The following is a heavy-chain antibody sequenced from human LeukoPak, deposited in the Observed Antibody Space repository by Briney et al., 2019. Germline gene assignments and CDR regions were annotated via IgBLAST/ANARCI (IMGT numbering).Heavy chain of an antibody. V-gene: IGHV3-30*04. Sequence: PGRSLRLSCAASGFSFNHYTLHWARQAPDKGLEWVAIISYDGRNKYYADSVQGRFSISRDNSKNTLYLQLSSLTSEDTAVYFCARGAVAGRYYYYYMDVWGTGTTVIVSS. D-gene: IGHD6-19*01. CDR3: ARGAVAGRYYYYYMDV. CDR1: GFSFNHYT. CDR2: ISYDGRNK. J-gene: IGHJ6*03.